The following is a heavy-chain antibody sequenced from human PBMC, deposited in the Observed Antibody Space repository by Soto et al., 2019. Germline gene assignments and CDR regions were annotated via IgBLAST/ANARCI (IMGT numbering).Heavy chain of an antibody. CDR1: GFTFSSYA. CDR3: ARDRGGPRSYYFDY. Sequence: GGSLRLSFAASGFTFSSYAMSWGRPAPGKGLEGVSVICDDGCNRYYADSVKGRFTISRDNSKNTLYLQLNSLRAVDTVVYYCARDRGGPRSYYFDYWGQGTLVTVSS. V-gene: IGHV3-30*07. J-gene: IGHJ4*02. D-gene: IGHD2-15*01. CDR2: ICDDGCNR.